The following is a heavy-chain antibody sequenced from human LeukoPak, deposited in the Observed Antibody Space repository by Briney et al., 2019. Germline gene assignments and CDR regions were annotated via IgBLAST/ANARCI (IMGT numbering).Heavy chain of an antibody. D-gene: IGHD2-2*02. V-gene: IGHV1-69*01. J-gene: IGHJ5*02. CDR1: GGTFSSYA. CDR2: IPPIFRTS. Sequence: ASXKVSCKASGGTFSSYAISWVRQAPGQGREWMGGIPPIFRTSNSPPKFQATVTITAHEPTSTAYMELSSLRSEDTAVYYCARGVVPAAIFDGFDPWGQGTLVTVSS. CDR3: ARGVVPAAIFDGFDP.